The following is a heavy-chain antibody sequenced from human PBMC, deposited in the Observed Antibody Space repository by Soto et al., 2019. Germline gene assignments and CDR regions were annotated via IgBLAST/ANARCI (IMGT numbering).Heavy chain of an antibody. CDR2: IYKSGST. CDR1: GGSISSGKYH. V-gene: IGHV4-30-4*01. D-gene: IGHD3-3*01. CDR3: ASYYYDFWSASSSPAYFDY. Sequence: QVQLQESGPGLVKPSQTLSLSCNVSGGSISSGKYHWSWVRQPPGKGLEWIGFIYKSGSTYYNPSLKSRLTISVDTSENQFSMTLRSVTAADTAVYYCASYYYDFWSASSSPAYFDYWGQGTLVTVST. J-gene: IGHJ4*02.